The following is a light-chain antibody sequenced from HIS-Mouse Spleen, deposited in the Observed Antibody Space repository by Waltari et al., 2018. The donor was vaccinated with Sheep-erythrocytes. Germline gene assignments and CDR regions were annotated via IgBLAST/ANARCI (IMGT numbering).Light chain of an antibody. CDR1: SSDVGVYNY. CDR2: DVS. Sequence: QSALTQPRSVSGSPGQSVTIPCTGTSSDVGVYNYVSWYQQHPGKAPKLMIYDVSKRPSGVPDRFSGSKSGNTASLTISGLQAEDEADYYCCSYAGSNNLVFGGGTKLTVL. V-gene: IGLV2-11*01. J-gene: IGLJ2*01. CDR3: CSYAGSNNLV.